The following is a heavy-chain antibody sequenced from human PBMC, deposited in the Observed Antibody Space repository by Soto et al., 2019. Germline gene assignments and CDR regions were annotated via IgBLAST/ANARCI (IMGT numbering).Heavy chain of an antibody. D-gene: IGHD2-2*01. V-gene: IGHV1-69*06. CDR2: IIPIFGTA. J-gene: IGHJ6*02. Sequence: GASVKVSCKASGGTFSSYAISWVRQAPGQGLEWMGGIIPIFGTANYAQKFQGRVTITADKSTSTAYMELSSLRSEDTAVYYCARGTDRTNYYYFFCMDVWGQGTTVTVSS. CDR3: ARGTDRTNYYYFFCMDV. CDR1: GGTFSSYA.